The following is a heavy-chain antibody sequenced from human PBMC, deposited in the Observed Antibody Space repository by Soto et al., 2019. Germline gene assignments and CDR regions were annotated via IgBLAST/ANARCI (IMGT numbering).Heavy chain of an antibody. Sequence: QVQLVQSGAEAKKPGSSVKVSCKVSGGTFRRYTINWVRQAPGQGLEWMGGIIAVFGTATYAQKFQGRVTITADKATSTAYMELISLRSEDTATYYCARELPTAPGDYANYFDYWGHGPLVTVSS. J-gene: IGHJ4*01. CDR2: IIAVFGTA. V-gene: IGHV1-69*06. CDR3: ARELPTAPGDYANYFDY. CDR1: GGTFRRYT. D-gene: IGHD4-17*01.